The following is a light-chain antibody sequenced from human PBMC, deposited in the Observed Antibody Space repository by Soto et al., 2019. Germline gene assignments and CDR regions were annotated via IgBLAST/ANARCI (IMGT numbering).Light chain of an antibody. CDR1: SSDVGGYNY. Sequence: QSALTQPASVSGSPGQSITISCTRTSSDVGGYNYVSWYQQHPGKAPKLMIYDVSNRPSGVSDRFSGSKSGNTASLTISGLQAEDEADYYCSSYTSRSTHVVFGGGTKLTVL. CDR3: SSYTSRSTHVV. J-gene: IGLJ2*01. CDR2: DVS. V-gene: IGLV2-14*01.